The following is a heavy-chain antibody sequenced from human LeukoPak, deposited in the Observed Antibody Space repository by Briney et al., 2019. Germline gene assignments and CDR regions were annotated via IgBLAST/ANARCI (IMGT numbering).Heavy chain of an antibody. J-gene: IGHJ3*01. CDR1: GYTFTGYY. CDR3: ARKSRSRPV. Sequence: ASVKVSCKASGYTFTGYYMHWVRQAPGQGLEWMGWINPNSGNTGYAQKFQSRVTMTRNTSISTAYMELSSLRSEDTAVYYCARKSRSRPVWGQGTMVTVSS. CDR2: INPNSGNT. D-gene: IGHD2-2*01. V-gene: IGHV1-8*02.